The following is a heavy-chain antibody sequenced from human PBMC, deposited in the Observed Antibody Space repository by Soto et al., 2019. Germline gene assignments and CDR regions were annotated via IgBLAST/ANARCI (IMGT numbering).Heavy chain of an antibody. CDR1: GFTVSSNY. Sequence: GGSLRLSCAASGFTVSSNYMSWVRQAPGKGLEWVSVIYSGGGTSYVESVKGRFAISRDNSQNTVYLQMNSLRAEDTGVYYCASALVSSSWYKNPYAFDIWGQGTMVTISS. D-gene: IGHD6-13*01. CDR3: ASALVSSSWYKNPYAFDI. CDR2: IYSGGGT. V-gene: IGHV3-66*01. J-gene: IGHJ3*02.